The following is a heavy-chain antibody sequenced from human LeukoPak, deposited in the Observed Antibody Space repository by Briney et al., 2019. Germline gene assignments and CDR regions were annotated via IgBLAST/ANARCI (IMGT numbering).Heavy chain of an antibody. V-gene: IGHV1-2*02. J-gene: IGHJ2*01. CDR1: GYTFTGYY. CDR3: ARLGVVVPAALHWYFDL. D-gene: IGHD2-2*01. CDR2: INPNSGGT. Sequence: ASVKVSCKASGYTFTGYYMHWVRQAPGQGLEWMGWINPNSGGTNYAQKFQGRVTMTRDTSISTAYMELSRLRSDDTAVYYCARLGVVVPAALHWYFDLWGRGTLVTVSS.